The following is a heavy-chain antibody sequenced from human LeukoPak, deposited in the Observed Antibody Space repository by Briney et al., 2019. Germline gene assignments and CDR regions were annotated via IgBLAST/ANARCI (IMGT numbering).Heavy chain of an antibody. D-gene: IGHD6-13*01. Sequence: SETLSLTCTVSFASISSGGYYWTWIRQHPEKGLEWIGYIFDSGNIYYNPSLKSRLTISVDTSENQFSLKLTSVTAADTAIYYCASSYSNSWYDYWGQGILVTVSS. V-gene: IGHV4-31*03. CDR1: FASISSGGYY. CDR3: ASSYSNSWYDY. CDR2: IFDSGNI. J-gene: IGHJ4*02.